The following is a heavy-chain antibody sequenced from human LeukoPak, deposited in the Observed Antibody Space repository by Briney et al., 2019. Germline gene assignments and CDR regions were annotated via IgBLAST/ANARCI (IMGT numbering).Heavy chain of an antibody. CDR1: GFTFSDYA. D-gene: IGHD3-9*01. V-gene: IGHV3-30*04. CDR2: ISDDGGDK. J-gene: IGHJ1*01. Sequence: PGGSLRLSCAASGFTFSDYAMHWLRQAPGKGPEWVTVISDDGGDKFCADSVKGRFTISRDNSKNMLYLQMNSLRPEDTAVYHCASRANFDIMAGYFDQYWGQGTPVTVSS. CDR3: ASRANFDIMAGYFDQY.